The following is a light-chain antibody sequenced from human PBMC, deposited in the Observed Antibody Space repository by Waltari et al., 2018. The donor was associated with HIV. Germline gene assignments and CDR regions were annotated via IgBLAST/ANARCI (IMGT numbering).Light chain of an antibody. Sequence: EIVMTQSPATLSLSPGERATLSCRASQSISSKLAWYHQKPGQPPKLLIYSASTRVAGIPARCSGSGSGTEFTLTISSLQSEDFAVYYCQQYNNWPPITFGGGTKVEIK. CDR1: QSISSK. V-gene: IGKV3-15*01. CDR3: QQYNNWPPIT. CDR2: SAS. J-gene: IGKJ4*01.